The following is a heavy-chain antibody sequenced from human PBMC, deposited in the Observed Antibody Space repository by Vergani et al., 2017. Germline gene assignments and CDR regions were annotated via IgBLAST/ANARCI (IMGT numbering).Heavy chain of an antibody. V-gene: IGHV4-34*01. CDR1: GGSISGYY. CDR3: AREGLYGSGSYYIFYNWFDP. J-gene: IGHJ5*02. CDR2: INHSGST. D-gene: IGHD3-10*01. Sequence: QVQLQESGPGLVKPSETLSLTCTVSGGSISGYYWSWIRQPPGKGLEWIGEINHSGSTNYNPSLKSRATISVDTSKNQFSLKLSSVTAADTAVYYCAREGLYGSGSYYIFYNWFDPWGQGTLVTVSS.